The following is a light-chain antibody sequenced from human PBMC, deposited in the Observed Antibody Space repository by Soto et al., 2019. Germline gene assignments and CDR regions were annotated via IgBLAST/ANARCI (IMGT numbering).Light chain of an antibody. J-gene: IGKJ1*01. CDR1: HSVSSSY. CDR2: GAS. CDR3: QQYGSAPVT. V-gene: IGKV3-20*01. Sequence: EIVLTESPGTLALSPGERATLSCRASHSVSSSYLAWYQQKPGQAPRLLIYGASSRATGIPDRFSGSGSGTDFTLTISRLEPEDSAVYYSQQYGSAPVTFGQGTKVE.